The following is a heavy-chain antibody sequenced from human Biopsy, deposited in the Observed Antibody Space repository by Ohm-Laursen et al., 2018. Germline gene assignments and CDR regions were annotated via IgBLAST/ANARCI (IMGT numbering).Heavy chain of an antibody. D-gene: IGHD3-16*01. V-gene: IGHV1-69*13. CDR1: GGTFSNYA. Sequence: VKISCKASGGTFSNYAITWVRQAPGQGLEWVGGIIPIFDTANYAQKFQGRVTITADKSTTTSYMVLSSLRSDDTAIYYCARENYYETGGYDGFSDSWGQGTLISVSS. J-gene: IGHJ4*02. CDR2: IIPIFDTA. CDR3: ARENYYETGGYDGFSDS.